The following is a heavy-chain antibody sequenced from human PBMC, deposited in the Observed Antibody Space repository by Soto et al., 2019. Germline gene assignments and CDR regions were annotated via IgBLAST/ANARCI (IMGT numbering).Heavy chain of an antibody. CDR2: ISYDGSNK. Sequence: GGSLRLSCVASGFSMSDHYMDWVRQAPGKGLDWVAVISYDGSNKYYADSVKGRFTISRDNSKNTLNLHMNSLRAEDTAVYYCAEDFSANYGGIFDRYYNYYGMDVWGQGTTVTVSS. D-gene: IGHD4-17*01. J-gene: IGHJ6*02. CDR3: AEDFSANYGGIFDRYYNYYGMDV. CDR1: GFSMSDHY. V-gene: IGHV3-30*18.